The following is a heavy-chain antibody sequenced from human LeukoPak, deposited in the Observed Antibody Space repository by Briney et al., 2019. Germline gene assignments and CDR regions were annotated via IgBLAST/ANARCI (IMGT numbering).Heavy chain of an antibody. V-gene: IGHV4-59*08. J-gene: IGHJ4*02. CDR1: GASLGGSY. D-gene: IGHD3-9*01. CDR3: ARHYGEGGRLFDWLFNF. CDR2: VHYTGST. Sequence: SSETLSLTCTVSGASLGGSYWSWLRLPPGKGVEWIGYVHYTGSTKYSTSLQSRVTVSVDTSKNQFSLKLRSVTAAVTAIHHCARHYGEGGRLFDWLFNFWGRGTLVTVSS.